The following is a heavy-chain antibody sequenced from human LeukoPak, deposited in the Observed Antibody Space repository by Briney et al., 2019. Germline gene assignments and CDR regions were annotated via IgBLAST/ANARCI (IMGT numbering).Heavy chain of an antibody. CDR3: ARGGNEYSSSPPPH. J-gene: IGHJ4*02. CDR2: INPNSGGT. V-gene: IGHV1-2*02. Sequence: ASVKVSCKASGYTFTGYYVHWVRQAPGQGLEWMGWINPNSGGTKYAQKFQGRVTMTRDTSITTAYMELNSLTSDDTAVYYCARGGNEYSSSPPPHSGQGTLVTVSS. D-gene: IGHD3-22*01. CDR1: GYTFTGYY.